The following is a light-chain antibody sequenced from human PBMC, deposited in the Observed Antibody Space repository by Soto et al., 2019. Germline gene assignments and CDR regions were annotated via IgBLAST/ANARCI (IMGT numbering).Light chain of an antibody. CDR2: DAS. V-gene: IGKV1-5*01. Sequence: DIQMTQSPSTLSASVGDRVTITCRASQSISNWLAWYQQKPGKAPNLLIYDASSLQSGVPSRFSGSSSGTEFTLTISSLQPDDFATYYCQQYNSFPWTFGPGTKVEI. CDR1: QSISNW. J-gene: IGKJ1*01. CDR3: QQYNSFPWT.